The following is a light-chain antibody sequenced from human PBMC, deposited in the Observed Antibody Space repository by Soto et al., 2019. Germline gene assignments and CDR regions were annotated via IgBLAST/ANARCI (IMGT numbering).Light chain of an antibody. J-gene: IGLJ1*01. V-gene: IGLV2-14*03. CDR2: DVS. CDR3: SSYTTSNTRQIV. Sequence: QSALTQPASVSGSPGQSITISCTGTSRDVGGYNYVSWYQHHPGKGPKLMIYDVSNRPSGVSNRFSGSKSGNTASLTISGLQPEDEADYYCSSYTTSNTRQIVFGTGTKVTVL. CDR1: SRDVGGYNY.